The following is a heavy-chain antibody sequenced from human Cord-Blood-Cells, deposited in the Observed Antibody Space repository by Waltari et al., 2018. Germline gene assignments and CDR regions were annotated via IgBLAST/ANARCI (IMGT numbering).Heavy chain of an antibody. CDR2: INPNGGGT. D-gene: IGHD7-27*01. J-gene: IGHJ2*01. Sequence: QVQLVQSGAEVKKPGASVKVSCKASGYTFTGYYMQWVRQAPGQGLGWGGWINPNGGGTNYAQKVEGWVTMARDTSISTAYMELSRLRSDDTAVYYCARDGRELGISGNWYFDLWGRGTLVTVSS. CDR1: GYTFTGYY. CDR3: ARDGRELGISGNWYFDL. V-gene: IGHV1-2*04.